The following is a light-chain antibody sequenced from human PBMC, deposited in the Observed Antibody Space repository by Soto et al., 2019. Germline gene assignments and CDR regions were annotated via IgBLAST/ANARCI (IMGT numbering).Light chain of an antibody. CDR2: GAS. V-gene: IGKV3-20*01. CDR1: QSVGSSH. CDR3: QQYGSAPWT. J-gene: IGKJ1*01. Sequence: EIVLTQSPGTPSLSPGERATLSCRASQSVGSSHLAWYQQKPSQAPRLLIYGASSRATGIPDRFSGSGSGTDFTLTISRLEPEDFAVYYCQQYGSAPWTFGQGTKVDIK.